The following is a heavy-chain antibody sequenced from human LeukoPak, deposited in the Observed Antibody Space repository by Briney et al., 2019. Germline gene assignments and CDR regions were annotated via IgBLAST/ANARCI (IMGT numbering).Heavy chain of an antibody. CDR1: GFTFSSYW. D-gene: IGHD6-13*01. CDR2: IASDGSST. CDR3: AKTRPLDSSSWSHGDY. J-gene: IGHJ4*02. V-gene: IGHV3-74*01. Sequence: GGSLRLSCAASGFTFSSYWMNWVRQAPGKGLVWVSRIASDGSSTTYGDSVKGRFTISRDNSKNTLYLQMNSLRAEDTAVYYCAKTRPLDSSSWSHGDYWGQGTLVTVSS.